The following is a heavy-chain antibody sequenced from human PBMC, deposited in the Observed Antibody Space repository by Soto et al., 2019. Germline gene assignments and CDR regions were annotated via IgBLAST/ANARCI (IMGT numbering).Heavy chain of an antibody. CDR2: INPSGGST. V-gene: IGHV1-46*01. CDR1: GYTFTSYY. J-gene: IGHJ6*02. Sequence: ASVKVSCKASGYTFTSYYMHWVRQAPGQGLEWMGIINPSGGSTSYAQKFQGRVTITADESTSTAYMELSSLRSEDTAVYYCARTYYDILTGYENYYYYGMDVWGQGTTVTVSS. CDR3: ARTYYDILTGYENYYYYGMDV. D-gene: IGHD3-9*01.